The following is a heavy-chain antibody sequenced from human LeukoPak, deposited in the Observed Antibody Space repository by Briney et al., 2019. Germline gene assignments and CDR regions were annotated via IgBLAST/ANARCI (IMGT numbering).Heavy chain of an antibody. Sequence: PSETLSFTCTVSGGSISSGGYYWSWIRQHPGKGLEWIGYIYYSGSTYYNPSLKSPVTISVDPSKNQFSLKLSSVTAADTAVYYCARDRRWPQTIFDYWGQGTLVSVSS. V-gene: IGHV4-31*01. D-gene: IGHD4-23*01. CDR2: IYYSGST. CDR1: GGSISSGGYY. CDR3: ARDRRWPQTIFDY. J-gene: IGHJ4*02.